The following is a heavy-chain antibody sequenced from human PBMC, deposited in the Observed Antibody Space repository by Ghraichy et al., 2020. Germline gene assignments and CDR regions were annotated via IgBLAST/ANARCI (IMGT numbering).Heavy chain of an antibody. CDR3: ARHPYDFWSGYRQYYYYGMDV. J-gene: IGHJ6*02. Sequence: GSLRLSCAASGFTFSSYSMNWVRQAPGKGLEWVSYISSSSSTIYYADSVKGRFTISRGNAKNSLYLQMNSLRAEDTAVYYCARHPYDFWSGYRQYYYYGMDVWGQGTTVTVSS. CDR2: ISSSSSTI. V-gene: IGHV3-48*01. CDR1: GFTFSSYS. D-gene: IGHD3-3*01.